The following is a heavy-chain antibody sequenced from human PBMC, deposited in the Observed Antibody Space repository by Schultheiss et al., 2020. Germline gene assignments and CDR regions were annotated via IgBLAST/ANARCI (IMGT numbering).Heavy chain of an antibody. CDR2: IWYDGSNK. D-gene: IGHD4-17*01. J-gene: IGHJ4*02. CDR3: AKEQVSRLRPPYYFDY. Sequence: GESLKISCAASGFTFSSYSMNWVRQAPGKGLEWVAVIWYDGSNKYYADSVKGRFTISRDNSKNTLYLQMNSLRAEDTAVYYCAKEQVSRLRPPYYFDYWGQGTLVTVS. CDR1: GFTFSSYS. V-gene: IGHV3-33*06.